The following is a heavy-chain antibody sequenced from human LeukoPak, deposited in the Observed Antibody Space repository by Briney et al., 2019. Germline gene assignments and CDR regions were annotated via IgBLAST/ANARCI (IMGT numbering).Heavy chain of an antibody. D-gene: IGHD3-22*01. CDR1: GAFISGSGYY. V-gene: IGHV4-61*08. Sequence: PSETLSLTCAVSGAFISGSGYYWSWIRQPPGKGLEWIGYIYYSGSTNYNPSLKSRVTISVDTSKNQFSLRLSSVTAADTAVYYCARVTGYMIEDYFDYWGQGTLVTVSS. CDR2: IYYSGST. J-gene: IGHJ4*02. CDR3: ARVTGYMIEDYFDY.